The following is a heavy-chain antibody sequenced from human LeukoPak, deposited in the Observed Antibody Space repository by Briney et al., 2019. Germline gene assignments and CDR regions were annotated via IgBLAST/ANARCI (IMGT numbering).Heavy chain of an antibody. Sequence: SETLSLTCTVSGGSVSSGSYYWSWIRQPPGKGLEWIGYIYYSGSTNYNPSLKSRVTISVDTSKNQFSLELSSVTAADTAVYYCARVRSQYDSSGYYDYWGQGTLVTVSS. CDR3: ARVRSQYDSSGYYDY. D-gene: IGHD3-22*01. CDR1: GGSVSSGSYY. CDR2: IYYSGST. J-gene: IGHJ4*02. V-gene: IGHV4-61*01.